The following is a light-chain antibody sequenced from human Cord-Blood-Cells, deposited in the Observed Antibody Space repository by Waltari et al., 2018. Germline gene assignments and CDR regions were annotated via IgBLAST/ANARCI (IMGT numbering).Light chain of an antibody. J-gene: IGLJ3*02. CDR2: EDN. CDR3: QSYDSSNWV. V-gene: IGLV6-57*03. Sequence: NFMLTQPHSVSESPGKTVTISCTRSSGRIASNYVQGYQQPPGSAPTTVIYEDNQRPSGVPDRFSGSIDSSSNSASPTISGLKTEDEADYYCQSYDSSNWVFGGGTKLTVL. CDR1: SGRIASNY.